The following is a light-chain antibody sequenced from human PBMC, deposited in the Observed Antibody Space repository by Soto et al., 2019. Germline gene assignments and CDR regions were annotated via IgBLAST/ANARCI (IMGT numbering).Light chain of an antibody. CDR1: SSDVGGYNY. Sequence: QSALTQPASVSGSPGQSITISCTGTSSDVGGYNYVSWYQQHPDKAPQLMIYEVSNRPSGVSNRFSGSKSGNTASLTISGLQAEDEADYYCTSYTTSSTHWVFGGGTKRTVL. CDR2: EVS. V-gene: IGLV2-14*01. J-gene: IGLJ3*02. CDR3: TSYTTSSTHWV.